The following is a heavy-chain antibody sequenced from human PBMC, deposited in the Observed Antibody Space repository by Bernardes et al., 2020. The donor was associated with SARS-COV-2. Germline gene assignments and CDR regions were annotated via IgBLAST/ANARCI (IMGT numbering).Heavy chain of an antibody. CDR3: ARGAGGWLRLGYWFDP. J-gene: IGHJ5*02. Sequence: ASVKVSCKASGYTFTSYDINWVRQATGQGLEWMGWMNPNSGNTGYAQKFQGRVTMTRNTSISTAYTELSSLRSEDTAVYYCARGAGGWLRLGYWFDPWGQGTLVTVSS. CDR2: MNPNSGNT. CDR1: GYTFTSYD. D-gene: IGHD5-12*01. V-gene: IGHV1-8*01.